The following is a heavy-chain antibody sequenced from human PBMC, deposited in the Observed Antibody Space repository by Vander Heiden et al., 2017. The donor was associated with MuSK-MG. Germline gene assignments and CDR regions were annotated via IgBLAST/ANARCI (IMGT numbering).Heavy chain of an antibody. CDR2: INAGNGNT. Sequence: QVQLVQSGAEVKKPGASVKVSCKASGYTFTSYAMHWVRQAPGQRLEWMGWINAGNGNTKYSQKFQGRVTITRDTSASTAYMEMSSLRSEDTAVYYCARDPTAQRWVRDWYFDLWGRGTMVTVYS. J-gene: IGHJ2*01. CDR3: ARDPTAQRWVRDWYFDL. CDR1: GYTFTSYA. D-gene: IGHD1-1*01. V-gene: IGHV1-3*01.